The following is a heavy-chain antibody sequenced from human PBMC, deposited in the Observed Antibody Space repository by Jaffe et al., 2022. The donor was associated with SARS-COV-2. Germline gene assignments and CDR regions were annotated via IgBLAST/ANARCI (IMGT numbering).Heavy chain of an antibody. CDR2: ISGSGGST. CDR3: AKDGSYYYDSSGYLVY. CDR1: GFTFSSYA. D-gene: IGHD3-22*01. J-gene: IGHJ4*02. V-gene: IGHV3-23*01. Sequence: EVQLLESGGGLVQPGGSLRLSCAASGFTFSSYAMSWVRQAPGKGLEWVSAISGSGGSTYYADSVKGRFTISRDNSKNTLYLQMNSLRAEDTAVYYCAKDGSYYYDSSGYLVYWGQGTLVTVSS.